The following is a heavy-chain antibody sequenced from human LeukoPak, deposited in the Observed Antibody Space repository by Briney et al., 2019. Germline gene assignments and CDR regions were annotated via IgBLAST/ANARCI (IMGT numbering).Heavy chain of an antibody. CDR2: IIPIFGIA. CDR1: GGTFSSYA. Sequence: SVKVSCKASGGTFSSYAISWVRQAPGQGLEWMGRIIPIFGIANYAQKFQGRVTITADKSTGTAYMELSSLRSEDTAVYYCARSCSGGSCYWKFDPWGQGTLVTVSS. D-gene: IGHD2-15*01. CDR3: ARSCSGGSCYWKFDP. V-gene: IGHV1-69*04. J-gene: IGHJ5*02.